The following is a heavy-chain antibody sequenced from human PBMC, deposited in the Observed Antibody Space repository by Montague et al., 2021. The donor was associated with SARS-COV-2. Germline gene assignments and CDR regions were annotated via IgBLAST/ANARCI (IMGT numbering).Heavy chain of an antibody. CDR2: IKSKTDGGTT. D-gene: IGHD3-22*01. CDR3: TTIRYYYDTNNYYGGFDFDY. V-gene: IGHV3-15*01. Sequence: SLRLSCAASGFTFSDAWMAWVRQAPGKGLEWVGRIKSKTDGGTTDFAAXMKGRFSISRDDSRNMLYLQMNTLRTEDTAVYYCTTIRYYYDTNNYYGGFDFDYWGQGILVTVSS. CDR1: GFTFSDAW. J-gene: IGHJ4*02.